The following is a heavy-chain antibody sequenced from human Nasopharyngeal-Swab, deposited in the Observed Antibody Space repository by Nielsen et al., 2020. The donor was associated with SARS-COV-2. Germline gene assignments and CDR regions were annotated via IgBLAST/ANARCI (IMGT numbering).Heavy chain of an antibody. D-gene: IGHD3-3*01. J-gene: IGHJ6*03. CDR1: GFSLTTSGVG. Sequence: SGPTLVKPTQTLTLTCSFSGFSLTTSGVGVAWIRQPPGKALEWLALIYWDDDQRYNPSLKTRLTITQDTSKDQVVLTLANMGPVDSGTYYCAHITRGLERDTIFGVPLASLSYYYMDVWGKGTTVTVS. CDR3: AHITRGLERDTIFGVPLASLSYYYMDV. V-gene: IGHV2-5*02. CDR2: IYWDDDQ.